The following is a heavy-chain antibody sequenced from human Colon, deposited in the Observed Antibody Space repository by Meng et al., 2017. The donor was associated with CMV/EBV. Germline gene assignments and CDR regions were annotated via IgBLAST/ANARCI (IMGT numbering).Heavy chain of an antibody. D-gene: IGHD4-17*01. CDR1: GFTFNKYC. Sequence: GESLKISCAASGFTFNKYCMTWVRQSPGKGLEWVAITKQDESEKHYVDSVKGRFTISRDDAQNSLSLQMNSLRAEDSAVYYCARVEGSVTSPLDYWGQGTLVTVSS. CDR2: TKQDESEK. V-gene: IGHV3-7*01. CDR3: ARVEGSVTSPLDY. J-gene: IGHJ4*02.